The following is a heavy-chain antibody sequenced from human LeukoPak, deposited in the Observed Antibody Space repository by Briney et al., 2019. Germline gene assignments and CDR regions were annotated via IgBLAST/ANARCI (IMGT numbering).Heavy chain of an antibody. D-gene: IGHD6-13*01. CDR2: IIPILGIA. V-gene: IGHV1-69*04. CDR1: GGTFSSYA. J-gene: IGHJ4*02. Sequence: ASVKVSCKASGGTFSSYAISWVRQAPGQGLEWMGRIIPILGIANYAQKFQGRVTITAGKSTSTAYMELSSLRSEDTAVYYCAREGGEAAAGIGNCWGQGTLVTVSS. CDR3: AREGGEAAAGIGNC.